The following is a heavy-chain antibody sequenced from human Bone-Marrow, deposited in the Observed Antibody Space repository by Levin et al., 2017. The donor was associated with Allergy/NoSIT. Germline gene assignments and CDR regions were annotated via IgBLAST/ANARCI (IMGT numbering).Heavy chain of an antibody. CDR2: FNPEDGET. Sequence: ASVKVSCKVSGYTLTELSMHWVRQAPGKGLEWMGGFNPEDGETIFAQKFQGRVTVTEDTYTDTAYMELSSLRSEDTAVYYCATGRTYNSNYRYYWGQGTLVTVSS. V-gene: IGHV1-24*01. D-gene: IGHD1-7*01. J-gene: IGHJ4*02. CDR1: GYTLTELS. CDR3: ATGRTYNSNYRYY.